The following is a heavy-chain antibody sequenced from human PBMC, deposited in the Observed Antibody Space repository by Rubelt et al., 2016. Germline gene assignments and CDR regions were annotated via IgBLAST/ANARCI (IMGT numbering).Heavy chain of an antibody. CDR2: IYYSGST. J-gene: IGHJ4*02. V-gene: IGHV4-39*01. CDR3: ARLFRQTDYVDY. D-gene: IGHD4/OR15-4a*01. CDR1: GGSITSTSYY. Sequence: QVQLQQWGAGLLKPSETLSLTCSVSGGSITSTSYYWAWIRQPPGKGLDWIGSIYYSGSTYSNPSLKSGITKSVDTSRNEFSLGVNSVTAAETAMYDCARLFRQTDYVDYWGLGTLVTVSS.